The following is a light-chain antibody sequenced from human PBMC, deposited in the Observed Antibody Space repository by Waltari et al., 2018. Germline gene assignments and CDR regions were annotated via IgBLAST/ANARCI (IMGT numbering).Light chain of an antibody. CDR3: QKYGSRPGT. V-gene: IGKV3-20*01. CDR1: PSVSMS. Sequence: EIVLTQSPGTLSLSPGDRAALSCRASPSVSMSLAWYRQKPGQAPRLLIYDASSRATGIPDRFSGSGSGTDFSLTISRLEPEDSAMYYCQKYGSRPGTFGQGTKVEIK. J-gene: IGKJ1*01. CDR2: DAS.